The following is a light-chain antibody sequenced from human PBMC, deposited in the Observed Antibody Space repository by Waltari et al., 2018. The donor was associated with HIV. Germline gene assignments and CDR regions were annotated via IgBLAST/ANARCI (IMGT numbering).Light chain of an antibody. CDR3: ATWDDTMSVV. CDR1: PSTIGGNS. Sequence: SLLTQPPSVSGAPGKRVNISCSGGPSTIGGNSVNWYRQLPGTAPILLIYNNDQRPSSVPVRFSGSKSATSASLVISGLQSDDEADYYCATWDDTMSVVFGGGTRLTVL. CDR2: NND. V-gene: IGLV1-44*01. J-gene: IGLJ2*01.